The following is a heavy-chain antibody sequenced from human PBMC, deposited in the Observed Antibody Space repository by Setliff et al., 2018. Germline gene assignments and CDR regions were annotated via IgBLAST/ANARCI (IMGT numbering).Heavy chain of an antibody. CDR3: ARLSGYYYALDYYYYMDV. V-gene: IGHV4-34*01. CDR1: DGSFSGYY. Sequence: SETLSLTCAVYDGSFSGYYWSWIRQPPGKGLEWIGEIDHSGNTNYNPSLKSRVTISVDTSKNQFSLKLSSVTAADTAVFYCARLSGYYYALDYYYYMDVWGKGTTVTVSS. J-gene: IGHJ6*03. CDR2: IDHSGNT. D-gene: IGHD3-22*01.